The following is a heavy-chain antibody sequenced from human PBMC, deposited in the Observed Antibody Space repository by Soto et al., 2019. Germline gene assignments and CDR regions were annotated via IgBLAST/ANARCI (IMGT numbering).Heavy chain of an antibody. CDR2: IVVGSGNT. D-gene: IGHD1-26*01. V-gene: IGHV1-58*01. Sequence: AASVKVSCKASGFTFTSSAVQWVRQARGQRLEWIGWIVVGSGNTNYAQKFQERDTITRDMSTSTAYMELSSLRSEDTAVYYCAAEKKSGSYTSWGQGTLVTVSS. CDR1: GFTFTSSA. CDR3: AAEKKSGSYTS. J-gene: IGHJ4*02.